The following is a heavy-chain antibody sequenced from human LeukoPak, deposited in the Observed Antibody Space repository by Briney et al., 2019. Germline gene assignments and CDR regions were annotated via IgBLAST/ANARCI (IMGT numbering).Heavy chain of an antibody. J-gene: IGHJ5*02. CDR3: ARGYPGIAVAGTGLWFDP. Sequence: GGSLRLSCAASGFIFDDYAMHWVRQAPGKGLEWVSGISWNSGSIGYADSVRGRFTISRDNSKNTLYLQMNSLRAEDTAVYYCARGYPGIAVAGTGLWFDPWGQGTLVTVSS. CDR2: ISWNSGSI. V-gene: IGHV3-9*01. CDR1: GFIFDDYA. D-gene: IGHD6-19*01.